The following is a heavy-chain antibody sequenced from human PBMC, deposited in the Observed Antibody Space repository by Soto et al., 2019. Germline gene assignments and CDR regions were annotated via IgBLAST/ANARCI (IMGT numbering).Heavy chain of an antibody. V-gene: IGHV3-23*01. CDR3: ATSGAYYDFWSGYWSDY. D-gene: IGHD3-3*01. Sequence: VQLLESGGGLVQPGESLRLSCVVSGFTFSTYAMSWVRQAPGKGLEWVSVISGNGGSTYYADSVKGRFTISRDNSKNTLFLQMNSVRAEDTATYYCATSGAYYDFWSGYWSDYWGQGTLVTVSS. J-gene: IGHJ4*02. CDR2: ISGNGGST. CDR1: GFTFSTYA.